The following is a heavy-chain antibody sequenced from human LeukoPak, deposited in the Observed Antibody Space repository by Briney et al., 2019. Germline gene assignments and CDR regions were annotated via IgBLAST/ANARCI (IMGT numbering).Heavy chain of an antibody. CDR1: GGSISSGGYY. V-gene: IGHV4-30-2*01. Sequence: SQTLSLTCTVSGGSISSGGYYWSWIRQPPGKGLEWIGYIYHSGSTYYNPSLKSRVTISVDRSKNQFSLELSSVTAADTAVYYCARDGPYMDVWGKGTTVTVSS. J-gene: IGHJ6*03. CDR3: ARDGPYMDV. CDR2: IYHSGST.